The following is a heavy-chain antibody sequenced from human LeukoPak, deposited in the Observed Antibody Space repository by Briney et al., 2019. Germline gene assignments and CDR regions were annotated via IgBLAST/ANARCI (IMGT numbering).Heavy chain of an antibody. V-gene: IGHV4-4*07. D-gene: IGHD3-16*02. CDR3: VRDELRTTYRFSWDP. J-gene: IGHJ5*02. CDR2: INGNGVT. CDR1: GGSIGFYF. Sequence: SETLSLTCTVSGGSIGFYFWSWIRQSAGKGLEWIGRINGNGVTNYNPSLKSGVTMSVDTSKSQFSLNLRSVTAADTSVYYCVRDELRTTYRFSWDPWGQAILVAV.